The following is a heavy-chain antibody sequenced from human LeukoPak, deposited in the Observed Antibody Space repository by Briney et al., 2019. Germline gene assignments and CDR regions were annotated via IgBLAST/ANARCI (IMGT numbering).Heavy chain of an antibody. CDR3: ARTRYYYNSRSYGAPYYFDY. J-gene: IGHJ4*02. CDR2: IYYSGST. CDR1: GGSISSGGYS. Sequence: PSQTLSLTCAVSGGSISSGGYSWSWIRQPPGKGLEWIGYIYYSGSTYYNPSLKSRVTISVDTSKNQFSLKLSSVTAADTAVYYCARTRYYYNSRSYGAPYYFDYWGQGTLVTVS. V-gene: IGHV4-30-4*07. D-gene: IGHD3-10*01.